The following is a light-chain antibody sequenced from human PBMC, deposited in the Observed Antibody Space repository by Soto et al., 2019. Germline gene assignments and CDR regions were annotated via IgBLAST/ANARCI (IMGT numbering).Light chain of an antibody. CDR1: QSISSY. CDR2: AAS. J-gene: IGKJ2*01. Sequence: DIQMTQSPSSLSASVGDRVTITCRASQSISSYLNWYQQKPGKAPKLLIYAASSLQSGVPSRFRGSGYGTDFTLTISSLQPEDFATYSCQQSYSTPPEYTFGQGTKLEIK. V-gene: IGKV1-39*01. CDR3: QQSYSTPPEYT.